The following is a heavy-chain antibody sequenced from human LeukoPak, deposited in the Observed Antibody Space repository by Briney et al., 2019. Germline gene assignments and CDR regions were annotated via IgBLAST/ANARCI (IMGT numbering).Heavy chain of an antibody. CDR1: GYTLTSYY. V-gene: IGHV1-46*01. Sequence: GASVKVSRKASGYTLTSYYMHWVRQAPGQGLEWMGIINPSGGSTSYAQKFQGRVTMTRDTSTSTVYMELSSLRSEDTAVYYCARDLLRNFDYWGQGTLVTVSS. CDR3: ARDLLRNFDY. CDR2: INPSGGST. J-gene: IGHJ4*02.